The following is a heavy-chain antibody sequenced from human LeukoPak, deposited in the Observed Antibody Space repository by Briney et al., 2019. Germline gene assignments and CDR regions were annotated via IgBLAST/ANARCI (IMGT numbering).Heavy chain of an antibody. J-gene: IGHJ4*02. V-gene: IGHV3-23*01. CDR2: ITGSGGVT. CDR3: XXXXLYYDXXTHIYYFDY. Sequence: GGSLRLSCAASGFSFSDYAMAWVRQAPGKGLEWVSVITGSGGVTHYAGSVKGRFTISRDNSKNTLYLQMNNLRVEDTARYYXXXXXLYYDXXTHIYYFDYWXQGTLVTVSS. CDR1: GFSFSDYA. D-gene: IGHD3-22*01.